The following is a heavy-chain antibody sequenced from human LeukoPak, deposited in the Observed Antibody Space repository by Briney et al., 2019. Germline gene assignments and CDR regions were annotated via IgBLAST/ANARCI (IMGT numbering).Heavy chain of an antibody. CDR2: ISSSSSYI. D-gene: IGHD1-1*01. J-gene: IGHJ6*04. CDR1: GFTFSSYS. V-gene: IGHV3-21*01. CDR3: GATGTTGYYYYYGMDV. Sequence: SGGSLRLSCAASGFTFSSYSMSWVRQAPGKGLEWVSSISSSSSYIYYADSVKGRFTISRDNAKNSLYLQMNSLRAEDTAVYYCGATGTTGYYYYYGMDVWGKGTTVTVSS.